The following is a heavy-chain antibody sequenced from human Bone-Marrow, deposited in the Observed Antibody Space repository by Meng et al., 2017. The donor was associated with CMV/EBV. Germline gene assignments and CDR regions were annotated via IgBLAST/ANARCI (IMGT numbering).Heavy chain of an antibody. CDR2: IYNLTSP. D-gene: IGHD3-22*01. J-gene: IGHJ4*02. Sequence: CTVSGGSISRISSSWGWIRQPPGNGLEWIESIYNLTSPSYNASLEGRVTASVDTSKNQFSLRLSSVTAADTAVYYCARHGTGGYVFDYWGQGALVTVSS. CDR1: GGSISRISSS. V-gene: IGHV4-39*01. CDR3: ARHGTGGYVFDY.